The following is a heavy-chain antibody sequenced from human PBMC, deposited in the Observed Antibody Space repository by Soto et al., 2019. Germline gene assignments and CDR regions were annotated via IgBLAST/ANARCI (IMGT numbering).Heavy chain of an antibody. J-gene: IGHJ4*02. D-gene: IGHD1-26*01. V-gene: IGHV4-4*02. CDR1: GGSTSSSDW. CDR3: AGRPEIHPR. CDR2: IHRAGVT. Sequence: QVHLQESGPGLVKPSETLSLTCTISGGSTSSSDWWTWVRQPPGEGLEWIGEIHRAGVTNYNSSLXSRLTISLDHSRNQFSLSLTSVTAAAAAVYFCAGRPEIHPRWGQGILVPVSS.